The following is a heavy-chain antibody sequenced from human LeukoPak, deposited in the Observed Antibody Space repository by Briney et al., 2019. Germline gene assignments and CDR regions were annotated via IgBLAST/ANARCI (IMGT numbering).Heavy chain of an antibody. D-gene: IGHD1-26*01. V-gene: IGHV6-1*01. CDR1: GDSVSSNSAA. CDR2: TYYRSKWYN. J-gene: IGHJ6*02. Sequence: SQTLSLICAISGDSVSSNSAAWNWIRQSPSRGLEWLGRTYYRSKWYNDYAVSVKSRITINPDTSKNQFSLQLNSVTPEDTAVYYCARDRVVGAPLFYYYYGMDVWGQGTTVTVSS. CDR3: ARDRVVGAPLFYYYYGMDV.